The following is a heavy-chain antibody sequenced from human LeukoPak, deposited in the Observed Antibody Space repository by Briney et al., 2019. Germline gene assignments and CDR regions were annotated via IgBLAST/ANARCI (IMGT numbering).Heavy chain of an antibody. CDR3: ARGRVVPDY. V-gene: IGHV3-7*01. CDR1: GFTFSSYW. CDR2: IKQDGSEK. D-gene: IGHD2-15*01. J-gene: IGHJ4*02. Sequence: GGSLRLSCAVSGFTFSSYWMSWVRQAPGKGLEWVANIKQDGSEKFYVNSVKGRFTISRDNAKNSLYLQMNSLRAEDTAVYYCARGRVVPDYWGQGTLVTVSS.